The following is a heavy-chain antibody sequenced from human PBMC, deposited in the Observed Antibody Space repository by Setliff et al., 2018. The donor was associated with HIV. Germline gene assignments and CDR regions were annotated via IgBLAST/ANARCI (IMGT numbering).Heavy chain of an antibody. CDR1: GGSISSSSYY. D-gene: IGHD1-26*01. V-gene: IGHV4-39*07. CDR3: ARDRRDDYYLTAYFDS. CDR2: SYYSGST. Sequence: PSETLSLTCTVSGGSISSSSYYWGWIRQPPGKGLEWIGSSYYSGSTDYNPSLKSRVTISLDTARNPFSLELTSVTATDTAVYYCARDRRDDYYLTAYFDSLGQGTVVTVSS. J-gene: IGHJ4*02.